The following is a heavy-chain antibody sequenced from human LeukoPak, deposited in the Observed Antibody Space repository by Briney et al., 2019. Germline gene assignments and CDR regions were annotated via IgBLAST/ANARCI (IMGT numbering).Heavy chain of an antibody. J-gene: IGHJ6*03. CDR3: ARGRSSGWYSVYYYYYMDV. D-gene: IGHD6-19*01. Sequence: SETLSLTCAVYGGSFSGYYWSWIRQPPGKGLEWIGEINHSGSTNYNPSLKSRVTISVDTSKNQFSLKLSSVTAADTAVYYCARGRSSGWYSVYYYYYMDVWGKGTTVTVSS. CDR1: GGSFSGYY. CDR2: INHSGST. V-gene: IGHV4-34*01.